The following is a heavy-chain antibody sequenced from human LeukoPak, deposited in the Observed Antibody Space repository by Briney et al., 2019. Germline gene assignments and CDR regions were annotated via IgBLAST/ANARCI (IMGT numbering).Heavy chain of an antibody. Sequence: GGSLRLSCAASGFTFSSYSMNWVRQAPGKGLEWVSSISSSSSYIYYADSVKGRFTISRDNSKNTLYLQMNSLRAEDTAVYYCAKDRDYGDYYFDYWGQGTLVTVSS. CDR2: ISSSSSYI. CDR3: AKDRDYGDYYFDY. V-gene: IGHV3-21*01. J-gene: IGHJ4*02. D-gene: IGHD4-17*01. CDR1: GFTFSSYS.